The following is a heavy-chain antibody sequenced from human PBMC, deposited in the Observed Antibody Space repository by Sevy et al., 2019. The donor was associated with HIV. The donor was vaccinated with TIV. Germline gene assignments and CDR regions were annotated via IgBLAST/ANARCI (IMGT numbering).Heavy chain of an antibody. CDR1: GFTFDNYA. CDR3: AKDSYSSIYYGELDY. CDR2: ISGRGGTT. Sequence: GGSLRLSCAASGFTFDNYAMNWVRQAPGKGLEWVSAISGRGGTTFHAEPVKGRFTISRDNSRNILYLQMKSLRPDDTAVYYCAKDSYSSIYYGELDYWGQGTLVTVSS. J-gene: IGHJ4*02. V-gene: IGHV3-23*01. D-gene: IGHD3-22*01.